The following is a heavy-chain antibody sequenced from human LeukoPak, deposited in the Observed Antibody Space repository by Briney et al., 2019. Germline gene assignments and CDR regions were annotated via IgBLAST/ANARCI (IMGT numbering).Heavy chain of an antibody. J-gene: IGHJ6*03. Sequence: GGSLRLSCAASGFTVSSNYMSWVRQAPGKGLEWVSVIYSDGSTYYAASVKGRFTISRDNSKNTLYLQMNSLRAEDTAVYYCARVDTAMVTDYYYYMDVWGKGTTVTVSS. CDR1: GFTVSSNY. CDR2: IYSDGST. CDR3: ARVDTAMVTDYYYYMDV. D-gene: IGHD5-18*01. V-gene: IGHV3-53*01.